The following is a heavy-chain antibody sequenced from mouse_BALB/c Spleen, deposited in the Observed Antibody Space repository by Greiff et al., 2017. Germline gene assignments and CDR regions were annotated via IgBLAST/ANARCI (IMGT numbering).Heavy chain of an antibody. Sequence: VQLQQSGPELVKPGASVKVSCKASGYAFTSYNMYWVKQSHGKSLEWIGYIDPYNGGTSYNQKFKGKATLTVDKSSSTAYMRLNSLTSEDSAVYYCARGAPYYYDSIYVYFDYWGQGTTLTVSS. V-gene: IGHV1S135*01. J-gene: IGHJ2*01. D-gene: IGHD1-1*01. CDR2: IDPYNGGT. CDR3: ARGAPYYYDSIYVYFDY. CDR1: GYAFTSYN.